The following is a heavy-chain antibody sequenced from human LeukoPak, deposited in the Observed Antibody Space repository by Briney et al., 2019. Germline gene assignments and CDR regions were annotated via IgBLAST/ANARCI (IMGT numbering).Heavy chain of an antibody. J-gene: IGHJ4*02. Sequence: GSLRLSCAASGFTFSSYSMNWVRQAPGKGLEWVSYISSSSSTIYYADSVKGRFTISRDNAKNSLYLQMNSLRAEDTAVYYCARGPLSSTSRSIDYWGQGTLVTVSS. D-gene: IGHD2-2*01. CDR2: ISSSSSTI. CDR1: GFTFSSYS. CDR3: ARGPLSSTSRSIDY. V-gene: IGHV3-48*04.